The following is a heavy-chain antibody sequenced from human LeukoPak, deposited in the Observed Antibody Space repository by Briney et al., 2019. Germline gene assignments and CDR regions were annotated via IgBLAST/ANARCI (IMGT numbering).Heavy chain of an antibody. J-gene: IGHJ4*02. CDR2: ISGSGGST. Sequence: GPLRLSCAASGSTFSSYPMSWVRQAQGKGLEWVSAISGSGGSTYYADSVKGRFTISRDNSKNTLYLQMNSLRAEDTAVYYCAKDLDGPHYWGQGTLVTVSS. V-gene: IGHV3-23*01. CDR1: GSTFSSYP. D-gene: IGHD1-1*01. CDR3: AKDLDGPHY.